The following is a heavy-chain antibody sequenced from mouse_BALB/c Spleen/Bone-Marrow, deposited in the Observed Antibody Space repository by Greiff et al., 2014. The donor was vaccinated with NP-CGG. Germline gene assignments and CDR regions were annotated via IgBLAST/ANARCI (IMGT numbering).Heavy chain of an antibody. V-gene: IGHV14-1*02. Sequence: DVQLQESGAELVRPGALVKLSCKASGFNIKDYFMHWVEQRPEQGLEWIGWIDPEIGNTLYDPKFQGKASITADTSSNTAYLQLSSLTSEDTAVYYCARLFGTRDFDCWGQGTTLTVSS. CDR1: GFNIKDYF. D-gene: IGHD4-1*01. CDR3: ARLFGTRDFDC. CDR2: IDPEIGNT. J-gene: IGHJ2*01.